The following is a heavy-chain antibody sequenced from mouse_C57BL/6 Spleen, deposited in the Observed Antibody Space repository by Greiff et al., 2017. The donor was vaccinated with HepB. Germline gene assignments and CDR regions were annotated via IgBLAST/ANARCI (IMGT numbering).Heavy chain of an antibody. V-gene: IGHV1-55*01. D-gene: IGHD1-2*01. CDR2: IYPGSGST. CDR3: ARYGLRLSSALAS. CDR1: GYTFTSYW. J-gene: IGHJ4*01. Sequence: QVQLQQSGAELVKPGASVKMSCKASGYTFTSYWITWVKQRPGQGLEWIGDIYPGSGSTNYNEKFKSKATLTVDTSSSTAYMQLSSLTSEDSAVYYCARYGLRLSSALASWGPGPSLPISS.